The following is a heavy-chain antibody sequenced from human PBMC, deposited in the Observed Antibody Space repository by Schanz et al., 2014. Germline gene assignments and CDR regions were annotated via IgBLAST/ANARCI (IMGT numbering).Heavy chain of an antibody. CDR3: ARGNNDYFYYYMDV. D-gene: IGHD1-1*01. Sequence: QLQLQESGSGLVKPSQTLSLTCGVSGGSFISYYWSWIRQPPGKGLEWIGYVSSTGSAESNPSLKSRVTLSVDTSKNQFSLKVRSVTAADTAVYFCARGNNDYFYYYMDVWGKGAAVTVSS. CDR1: GGSFISYY. V-gene: IGHV4-59*01. J-gene: IGHJ6*03. CDR2: VSSTGSA.